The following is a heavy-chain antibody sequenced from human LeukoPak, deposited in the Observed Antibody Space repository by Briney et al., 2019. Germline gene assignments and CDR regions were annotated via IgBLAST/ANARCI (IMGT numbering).Heavy chain of an antibody. J-gene: IGHJ4*02. Sequence: SETLSLTCTVSGGSISSYYWSWIRQPPGKGLEWIGYIHYSGSTNYNPSLKSRVTISVDTSKNQFSLKLSSVTAADTAVYYCARLLGGYVPYYFDYWGQGTLVTVSS. D-gene: IGHD5-12*01. CDR3: ARLLGGYVPYYFDY. CDR1: GGSISSYY. V-gene: IGHV4-59*08. CDR2: IHYSGST.